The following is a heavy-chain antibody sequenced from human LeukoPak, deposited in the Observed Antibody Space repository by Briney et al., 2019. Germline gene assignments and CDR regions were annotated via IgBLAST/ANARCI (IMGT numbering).Heavy chain of an antibody. CDR1: GFTFSSYG. CDR2: IWYDGSNK. D-gene: IGHD5-24*01. J-gene: IGHJ4*02. CDR3: AKDRGRDGYNYADY. V-gene: IGHV3-33*06. Sequence: GGSLRLSCAASGFTFSSYGMHRVRQAPGKGLEWVAVIWYDGSNKYYADSVKGRFTISRDNSKNTLYLQMNSLRAEDTAVYYCAKDRGRDGYNYADYWGQGTLVTVSS.